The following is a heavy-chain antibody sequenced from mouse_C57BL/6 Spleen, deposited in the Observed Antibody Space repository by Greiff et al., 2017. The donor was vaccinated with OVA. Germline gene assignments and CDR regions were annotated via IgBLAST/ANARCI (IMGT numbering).Heavy chain of an antibody. CDR1: GSSITSGYY. V-gene: IGHV3-6*01. J-gene: IGHJ1*03. CDR2: ISYDGSN. Sequence: EVQLQQSGPGLVKPSQSLSLTCSVTGSSITSGYYWNWIRQFPGNKLEWMGYISYDGSNNYNPSLKNRNSITRDTSKNQFVLKLNSVTTEDTSTFYVARGATGVVDWYFDVWGTGTTVTVSS. D-gene: IGHD1-1*01. CDR3: ARGATGVVDWYFDV.